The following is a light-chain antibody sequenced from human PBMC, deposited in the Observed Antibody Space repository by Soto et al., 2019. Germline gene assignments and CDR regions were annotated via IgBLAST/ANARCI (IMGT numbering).Light chain of an antibody. Sequence: DIQMTQSPSSVSASVGDRVTITCRASQPISNWLAWYQQRPGRAPQLLIYAAPTLQSGVPSRFSGSGFGTDFTLTISSLQPEDFATYYCQQSNTFPWTFGQGTKVDIK. CDR3: QQSNTFPWT. CDR1: QPISNW. J-gene: IGKJ1*01. CDR2: AAP. V-gene: IGKV1-12*01.